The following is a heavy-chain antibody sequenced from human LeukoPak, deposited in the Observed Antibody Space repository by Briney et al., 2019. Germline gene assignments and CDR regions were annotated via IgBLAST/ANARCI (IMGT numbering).Heavy chain of an antibody. J-gene: IGHJ4*02. D-gene: IGHD6-13*01. CDR1: GFTFSSYA. CDR3: ARGQVYSSSWYPLDYYFDY. CDR2: ISYDGSNK. Sequence: GGSLRLSCAASGFTFSSYAMHWVRQAPGKGLEWAAVISYDGSNKYYADSVKGRFTISRDNSKNTLYLQMNSLRAEDTAVYYCARGQVYSSSWYPLDYYFDYWGQGTLVTVSS. V-gene: IGHV3-30-3*01.